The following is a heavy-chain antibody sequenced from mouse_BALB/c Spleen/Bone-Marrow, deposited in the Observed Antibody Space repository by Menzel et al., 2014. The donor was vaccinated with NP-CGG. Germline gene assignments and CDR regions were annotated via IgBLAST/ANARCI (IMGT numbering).Heavy chain of an antibody. V-gene: IGHV1-80*01. CDR1: GYAFSSYW. CDR3: ARPNWEGDWYIDV. J-gene: IGHJ1*01. D-gene: IGHD4-1*01. CDR2: IYPGDGDT. Sequence: VKLMESGAELVRPGSSVKISCKASGYAFSSYWMNWVKQRPGQGLEWIGQIYPGDGDTNYNGKFKGKATLTADKSSSTAYVQLSSLTSEDSAVYFCARPNWEGDWYIDVWGAGTTVTVSS.